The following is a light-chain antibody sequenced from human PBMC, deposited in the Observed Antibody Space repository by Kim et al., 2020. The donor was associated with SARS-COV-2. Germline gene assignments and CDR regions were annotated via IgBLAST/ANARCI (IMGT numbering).Light chain of an antibody. CDR1: SCNVVGYTY. V-gene: IGLV2-14*03. CDR2: DVS. CDR3: SSYTSSSTAV. Sequence: GESITTAFTGPSCNVVGYTYVAWYQQHPGKAPKLMIYDVSKRPSGVSNRFSGSKSGNTASLTISGLQAEDEADYYCSSYTSSSTAVFGTGTKVTVL. J-gene: IGLJ1*01.